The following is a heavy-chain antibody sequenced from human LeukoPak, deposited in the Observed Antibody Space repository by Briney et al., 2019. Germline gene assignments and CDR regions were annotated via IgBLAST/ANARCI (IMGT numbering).Heavy chain of an antibody. CDR2: IIPIFGTA. Sequence: ASVKVSCKASGYTFTSYYTHWVRQAPGQGLEWMGGIIPIFGTANYAQKFQGRVTITADKSTSTAYMELSSLRSEDTAVYYCARVPRYCSSTSCYPYYFDYWGQGTLVTVSS. D-gene: IGHD2-2*01. V-gene: IGHV1-69*06. CDR3: ARVPRYCSSTSCYPYYFDY. J-gene: IGHJ4*02. CDR1: GYTFTSYY.